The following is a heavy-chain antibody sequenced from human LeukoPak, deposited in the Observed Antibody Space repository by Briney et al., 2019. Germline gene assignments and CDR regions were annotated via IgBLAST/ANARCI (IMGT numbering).Heavy chain of an antibody. CDR2: INHSGST. V-gene: IGHV4-34*01. CDR3: ASSPRDSSGYYREFDY. J-gene: IGHJ4*02. D-gene: IGHD3-22*01. CDR1: GGSFSGYY. Sequence: SETLSLTCAVYGGSFSGYYWSWIRQPPGKGLEWIGEINHSGSTNYNPSLKSRVTISVDTSKNQFSLKLSSVTAADTAVYYCASSPRDSSGYYREFDYWGQGTLVTVSS.